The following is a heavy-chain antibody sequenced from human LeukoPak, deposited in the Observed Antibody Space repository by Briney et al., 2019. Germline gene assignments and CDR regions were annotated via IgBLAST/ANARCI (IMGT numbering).Heavy chain of an antibody. CDR2: ISSSSSYI. CDR3: ARAPAGYYDSSGYSQEPDY. Sequence: GGSLRLSCAASGFTFSSYSMNWVRQAPGKGLEWVSSISSSSSYIYYADSVKGRFTISRDNAKNSLYLQMNSLRAEDTAVYYCARAPAGYYDSSGYSQEPDYWGQGTLVTVSS. CDR1: GFTFSSYS. D-gene: IGHD3-22*01. V-gene: IGHV3-21*01. J-gene: IGHJ4*02.